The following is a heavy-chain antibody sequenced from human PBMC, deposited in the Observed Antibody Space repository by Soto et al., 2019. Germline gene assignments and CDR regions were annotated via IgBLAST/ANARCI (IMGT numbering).Heavy chain of an antibody. Sequence: GGSLRLSCEASGFTFNTYSMHWVRQPPGKGLEWLAAIWYDGTQKYYADSVKGRFIISRGNSKKTLYLEMNSLRAEDTAVYYCARAGGTTVTGLWHFDSWGQGTLVTVSS. J-gene: IGHJ4*02. D-gene: IGHD4-17*01. V-gene: IGHV3-33*01. CDR3: ARAGGTTVTGLWHFDS. CDR2: IWYDGTQK. CDR1: GFTFNTYS.